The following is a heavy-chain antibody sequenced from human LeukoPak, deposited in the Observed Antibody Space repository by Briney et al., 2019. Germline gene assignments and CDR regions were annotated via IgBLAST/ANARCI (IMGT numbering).Heavy chain of an antibody. Sequence: SETLSLTCAVYGGSFSGYYWSWLRQPPGKGLEWIGEINHSGSTNYNPSLKSRVTISVDTSKNQFSLKLSSVTAADTAVYYCARMGGYCSGGSCYEIDYWGQGTLVTVSS. CDR3: ARMGGYCSGGSCYEIDY. J-gene: IGHJ4*02. CDR2: INHSGST. V-gene: IGHV4-34*01. CDR1: GGSFSGYY. D-gene: IGHD2-15*01.